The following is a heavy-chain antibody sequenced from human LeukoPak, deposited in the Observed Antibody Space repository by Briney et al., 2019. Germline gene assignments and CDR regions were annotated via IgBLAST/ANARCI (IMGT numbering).Heavy chain of an antibody. V-gene: IGHV3-30*04. CDR1: GFTVSTYA. CDR3: AREGRYCSTSTCYDF. Sequence: QSGGSLRLSCAASGFTVSTYAMHWVRQAPDKGLEWVAAISYDGSNKYYADSVKGRFTISRDNSKNTLYLQMNSLRAEDTAVYHCAREGRYCSTSTCYDFWGQGTLVIVSS. D-gene: IGHD2-2*01. CDR2: ISYDGSNK. J-gene: IGHJ4*02.